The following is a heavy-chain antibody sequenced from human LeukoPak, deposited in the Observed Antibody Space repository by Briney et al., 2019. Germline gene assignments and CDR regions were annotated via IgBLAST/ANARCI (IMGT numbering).Heavy chain of an antibody. D-gene: IGHD4-17*01. Sequence: SETLSLTCAVYGGSLSGYYWSWIRQPPGKGLEWSGEINHSGSTNYNPSLKSRVTISVDTSKNQFSLKLSSVTAADTAVYYCARGRGTVTRFYFDYWGQGTLVTVSS. CDR3: ARGRGTVTRFYFDY. V-gene: IGHV4-34*01. CDR2: INHSGST. CDR1: GGSLSGYY. J-gene: IGHJ4*02.